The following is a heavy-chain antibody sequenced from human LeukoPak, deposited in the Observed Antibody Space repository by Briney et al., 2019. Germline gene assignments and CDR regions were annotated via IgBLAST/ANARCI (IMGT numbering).Heavy chain of an antibody. J-gene: IGHJ4*02. CDR1: GFTFNGYW. D-gene: IGHD3-3*01. CDR2: IKQDGSDK. CDR3: TRDFGRSSYYFDF. Sequence: GGSLRLSCAASGFTFNGYWVSWVRQAPGKGMEWVANIKQDGSDKYYVDSVRGRVTISSDNAETSLFLQMNRLRVEDTAVYYCTRDFGRSSYYFDFWGQGTLVTVSS. V-gene: IGHV3-7*01.